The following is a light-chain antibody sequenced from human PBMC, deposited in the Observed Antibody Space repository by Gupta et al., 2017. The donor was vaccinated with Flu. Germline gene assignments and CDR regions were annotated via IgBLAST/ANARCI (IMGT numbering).Light chain of an antibody. CDR1: SSNIGAGYD. V-gene: IGLV1-40*01. CDR3: QYYDNSLSGSKV. Sequence: QPVLTQPPSVSGAPGQRVTISCTGSSSNIGAGYDVHWYQQIPGTAPKVLIYVNSNRPSGVPDRFSGSTSVTSDSLAITGLQAEDEADDDGQYYDNSLSGSKVFGGGTKLTVL. CDR2: VNS. J-gene: IGLJ3*02.